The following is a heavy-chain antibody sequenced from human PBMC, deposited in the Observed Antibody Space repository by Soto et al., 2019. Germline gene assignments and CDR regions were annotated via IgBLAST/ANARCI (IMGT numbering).Heavy chain of an antibody. J-gene: IGHJ5*02. CDR3: XXXSDRSGYYEGFDL. Sequence: QRQLQESGSGLVKPLQTLSLTCGVSGASISGSEYSWNWIRQPPGKGLEWIGHIYQSGSTNYNPXXXXXXXXXXXXXXXXXXXXXXXXXXXXXXXXXXXXXSDRSGYYEGFDLWGQGTLVTVSS. V-gene: IGHV4-30-2*01. CDR1: GASISGSEYS. CDR2: IYQSGST. D-gene: IGHD3-22*01.